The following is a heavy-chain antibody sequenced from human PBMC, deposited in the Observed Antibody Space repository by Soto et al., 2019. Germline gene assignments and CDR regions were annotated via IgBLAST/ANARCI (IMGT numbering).Heavy chain of an antibody. D-gene: IGHD3-10*01. Sequence: LSLTCTVSGGSISSGGYYWSWIRQHPGKGLEWIGYIYYSGSTYYNPSLKSRVTISVDTSKNQFSLRLSSVTAADTAVYYCASGYYGSGSYYWFDPWGQGTLVTVSS. CDR1: GGSISSGGYY. J-gene: IGHJ5*02. V-gene: IGHV4-31*03. CDR2: IYYSGST. CDR3: ASGYYGSGSYYWFDP.